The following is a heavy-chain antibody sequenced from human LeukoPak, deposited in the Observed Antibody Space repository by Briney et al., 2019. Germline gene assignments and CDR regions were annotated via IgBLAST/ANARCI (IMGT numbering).Heavy chain of an antibody. D-gene: IGHD6-13*01. V-gene: IGHV4-38-2*02. CDR1: GYSISNGYY. J-gene: IGHJ5*02. Sequence: SETLSLTCTVSGYSISNGYYWGWMRQPPGKGLEWIGSIYHSGRTHYNPSLKSRLTISVDTSKNQFSLKLNFVTAADTAMYYCARMFRSSWYINWFDPWGQGTLVTVSS. CDR3: ARMFRSSWYINWFDP. CDR2: IYHSGRT.